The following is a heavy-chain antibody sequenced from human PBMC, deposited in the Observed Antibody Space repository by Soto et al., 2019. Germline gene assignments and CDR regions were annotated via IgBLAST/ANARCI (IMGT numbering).Heavy chain of an antibody. CDR3: AKDLVVVASYYYYGMDV. J-gene: IGHJ6*02. V-gene: IGHV3-30*18. CDR1: GFTFSSYG. D-gene: IGHD2-15*01. CDR2: ISYDGSNK. Sequence: RLSCAASGFTFSSYGMHWVRQAPGKGLEWVAVISYDGSNKYYADSVKGRFTISRDNSKNTLYLQMNSLRAEDTAVYYCAKDLVVVASYYYYGMDVWGQGTTVTVSS.